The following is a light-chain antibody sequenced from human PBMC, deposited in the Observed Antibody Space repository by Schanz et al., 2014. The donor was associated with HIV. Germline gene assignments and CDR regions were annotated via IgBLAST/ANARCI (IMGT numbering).Light chain of an antibody. CDR2: GAS. CDR1: QSVGTN. J-gene: IGKJ3*01. CDR3: QQYGSS. V-gene: IGKV3-15*01. Sequence: EIVMTQSPATLSMSPGERATLSCRASQSVGTNLAWFQQKPGQAPRLLIYGASTRATGVPARFSGSGSGTEFTLTISSLQSEDFAVYYCQQYGSSFGPGTKVEIK.